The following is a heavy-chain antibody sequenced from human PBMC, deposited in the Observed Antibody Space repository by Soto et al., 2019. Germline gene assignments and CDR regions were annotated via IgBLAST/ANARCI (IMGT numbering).Heavy chain of an antibody. Sequence: EVQLVESGGGLVQPGRSLRLSCAASGFTFDDYAMHRVRQAPGKGLEWVSGISWDSGTIVYVDSVKGRFTISRDNAKNSLYLQMNSLRAEDTALYYCAKDMRGGSSSSRYYYGVDVWGQGTTVTVSS. CDR2: ISWDSGTI. CDR1: GFTFDDYA. CDR3: AKDMRGGSSSSRYYYGVDV. J-gene: IGHJ6*02. V-gene: IGHV3-9*01. D-gene: IGHD6-13*01.